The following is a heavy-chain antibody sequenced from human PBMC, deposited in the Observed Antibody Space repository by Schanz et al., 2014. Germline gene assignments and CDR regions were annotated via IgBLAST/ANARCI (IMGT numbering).Heavy chain of an antibody. J-gene: IGHJ4*02. Sequence: DVQLLESGGGLVQPGGSLRLSCAASGFTFTNYAMSWVRQAPGKGLEWVSSFNDGGVTKYYADSVKGRFTISSDNSKSTLYLQMSSLRAEDTAVYYCAKSQGSSFDSWGQGTLVTVSS. CDR1: GFTFTNYA. CDR2: FNDGGVTK. D-gene: IGHD6-13*01. V-gene: IGHV3-23*01. CDR3: AKSQGSSFDS.